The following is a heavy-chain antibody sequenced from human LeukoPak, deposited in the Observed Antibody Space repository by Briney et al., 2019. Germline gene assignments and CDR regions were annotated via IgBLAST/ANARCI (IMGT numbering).Heavy chain of an antibody. CDR1: GFTVSSNY. J-gene: IGHJ6*03. CDR2: IYSGGST. CDR3: ASSSSGNYYYYYMDV. Sequence: GGSLRLSCAASGFTVSSNYMSWVRQAPGKGLEWVSVIYSGGSTYYADSVKGRFTISRDNSKNTLHLQMNSLRAEDTAVYYCASSSSGNYYYYYMDVWGKGTTVTVSS. V-gene: IGHV3-66*02. D-gene: IGHD6-6*01.